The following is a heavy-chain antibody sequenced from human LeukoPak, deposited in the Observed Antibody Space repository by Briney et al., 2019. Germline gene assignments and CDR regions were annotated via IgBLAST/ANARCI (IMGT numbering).Heavy chain of an antibody. D-gene: IGHD2-2*02. Sequence: GGSLRLSCAAAGFTFSNYAMSWVRQAPGKGLEWVSAISGSGGSTYYADSVKGRFTISRDNSKNTLYLQMNSLRAEDTAVYYCALGRNIVIVPAAIFDSWGQGTLVTVSS. J-gene: IGHJ4*02. CDR3: ALGRNIVIVPAAIFDS. V-gene: IGHV3-23*01. CDR1: GFTFSNYA. CDR2: ISGSGGST.